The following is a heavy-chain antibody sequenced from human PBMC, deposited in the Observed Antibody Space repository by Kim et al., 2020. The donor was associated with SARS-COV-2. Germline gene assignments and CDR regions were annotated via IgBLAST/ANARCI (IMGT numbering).Heavy chain of an antibody. Sequence: GGSLRLSCAASGFTFSSYGMHWVRQAPGKGLEWVAVIWYDGSNKYYADSVKGRFTISRDNSKNTLYLQMNSLRAEDTAVYYCARDHPGPKNVAHYYDSSGYTLDPWGQGTLVTVSS. CDR2: IWYDGSNK. CDR1: GFTFSSYG. V-gene: IGHV3-33*01. D-gene: IGHD3-22*01. J-gene: IGHJ5*02. CDR3: ARDHPGPKNVAHYYDSSGYTLDP.